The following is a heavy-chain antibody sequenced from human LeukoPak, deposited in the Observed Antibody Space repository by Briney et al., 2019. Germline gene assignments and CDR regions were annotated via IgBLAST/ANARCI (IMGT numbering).Heavy chain of an antibody. CDR1: GFTFSSNW. V-gene: IGHV3-7*01. Sequence: PGGSLRLSCAASGFTFSSNWMSWVRQAPGKGLEWVANIKQDGSEKYYVDSVKGRFTISRDNAKNSLYLQMNSLRAEDTAVYYCARGPEDVWGSYRYSAFDIWGQGTMVTVSS. CDR3: ARGPEDVWGSYRYSAFDI. J-gene: IGHJ3*02. CDR2: IKQDGSEK. D-gene: IGHD3-16*02.